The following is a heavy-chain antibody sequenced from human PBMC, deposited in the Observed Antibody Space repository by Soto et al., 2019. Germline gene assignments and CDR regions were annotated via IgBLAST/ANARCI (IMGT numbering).Heavy chain of an antibody. CDR1: GYTFTSYD. J-gene: IGHJ3*02. D-gene: IGHD2-15*01. CDR3: ARTGVGCSGGSCYSLGAFDI. V-gene: IGHV1-2*04. CDR2: MNPNSGGT. Sequence: GASVKVSCKASGYTFTSYDINWVRQATGQGLEWLGWMNPNSGGTNYAQKFQGWVTMTRDTSISTAYMELSRLRSDDTAVYYFARTGVGCSGGSCYSLGAFDIWGQGTMVTVSS.